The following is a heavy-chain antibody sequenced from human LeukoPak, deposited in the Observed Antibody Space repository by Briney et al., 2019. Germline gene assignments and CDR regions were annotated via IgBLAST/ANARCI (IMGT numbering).Heavy chain of an antibody. J-gene: IGHJ4*02. Sequence: GGSLRLSCAPAGFTFSSDAMSWVRQAPGGGRGWVAATSSRGGSTYYAGSVKGRFTTSRDNSKNTLYLQMNSLRAEDTAVYYCAEEEYFDYWGQGTLVTVSS. CDR3: AEEEYFDY. CDR2: TSSRGGST. V-gene: IGHV3-23*01. CDR1: GFTFSSDA.